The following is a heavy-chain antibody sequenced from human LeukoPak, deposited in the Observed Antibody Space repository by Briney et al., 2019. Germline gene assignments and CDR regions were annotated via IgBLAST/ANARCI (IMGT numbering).Heavy chain of an antibody. J-gene: IGHJ4*02. V-gene: IGHV3-23*01. CDR3: AREYSYGTGYFDY. CDR2: INDSGGGT. Sequence: PGGSLRLSCAASGFTFSTYAMSWVRQAPGKGLEWVSGINDSGGGTYYADSVKGRFTISRDNSKNTLYLQMNSLRAEDTAVYYCAREYSYGTGYFDYWGQGTLVTVSS. D-gene: IGHD5-18*01. CDR1: GFTFSTYA.